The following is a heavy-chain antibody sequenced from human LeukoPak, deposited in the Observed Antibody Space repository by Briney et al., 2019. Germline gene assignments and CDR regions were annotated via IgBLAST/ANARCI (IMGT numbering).Heavy chain of an antibody. J-gene: IGHJ4*02. CDR2: ISYDGSNK. CDR1: GFTFSSYA. Sequence: PGGSLRLSCAASGFTFSSYAMHWARQAPGKGLEWVAVISYDGSNKYYADSVKGRFTISRDNSKDTLYLQMNSLRAEDTAVYYCARALYDSSGYCLDYWGQGTLVTVSS. CDR3: ARALYDSSGYCLDY. D-gene: IGHD3-22*01. V-gene: IGHV3-30*04.